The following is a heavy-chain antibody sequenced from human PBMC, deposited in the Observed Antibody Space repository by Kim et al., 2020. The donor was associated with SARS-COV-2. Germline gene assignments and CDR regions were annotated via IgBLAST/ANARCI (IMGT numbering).Heavy chain of an antibody. CDR3: VTGHYYYGY. Sequence: SIITNAESVKGRFTISRDNTKNSLSLQMNSVRAEDTAVYFCVTGHYYYGYWGQGTLVTVSS. J-gene: IGHJ4*02. V-gene: IGHV3-11*04. CDR2: SII. D-gene: IGHD3-10*01.